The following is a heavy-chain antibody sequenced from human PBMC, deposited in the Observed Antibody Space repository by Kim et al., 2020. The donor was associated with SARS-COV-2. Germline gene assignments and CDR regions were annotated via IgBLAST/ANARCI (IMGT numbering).Heavy chain of an antibody. Sequence: FYSGSVKGRFTISRDNSQNMLFLQMSSLRPEDTAVYYCAALAVGATTDFDIWGQGTMVTVSS. D-gene: IGHD1-26*01. V-gene: IGHV3-30*02. J-gene: IGHJ3*02. CDR3: AALAVGATTDFDI.